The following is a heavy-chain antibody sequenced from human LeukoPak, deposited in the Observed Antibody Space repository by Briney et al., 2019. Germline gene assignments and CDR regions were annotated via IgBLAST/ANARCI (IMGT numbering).Heavy chain of an antibody. CDR2: IYYSGST. CDR1: GGSISSSSYY. CDR3: ARERYSSRTFRDP. Sequence: PSETLSLTCTVSGGSISSSSYYWGWIRQPPGKGLEWIGSIYYSGSTYYNPSLKSRVTISVDTSKNQFSLKLSSVTAADTAVYYCARERYSSRTFRDPWGQGTLVTVSS. V-gene: IGHV4-39*07. J-gene: IGHJ5*02. D-gene: IGHD6-13*01.